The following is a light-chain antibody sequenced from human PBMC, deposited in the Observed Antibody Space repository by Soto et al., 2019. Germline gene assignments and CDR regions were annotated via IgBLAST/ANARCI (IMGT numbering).Light chain of an antibody. V-gene: IGLV1-44*01. Sequence: QSVLTQPPSASGTPGQRVTISCSGSRSSVGSSTVNWYQHLSGTAPKLLIYSNNHRPSGVPDRFSASKAGASASLAISGLQSEDEGDYYCAAWDASLGGFYVFGSGTKVTVL. CDR3: AAWDASLGGFYV. J-gene: IGLJ1*01. CDR2: SNN. CDR1: RSSVGSST.